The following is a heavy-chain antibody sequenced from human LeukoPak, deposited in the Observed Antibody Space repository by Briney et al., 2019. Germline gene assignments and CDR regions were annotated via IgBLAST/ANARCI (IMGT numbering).Heavy chain of an antibody. CDR2: HSYSGGT. J-gene: IGHJ4*02. Sequence: KPSESRSLTCSVSGGAVTGGGYYWSWVRQPPGKGLDWIGVHSYSGGTYYYPSLVKRITISVDRYPNQFPLRMRDGPAADTAVYYCATAGWEYFYFDSWGQGAVVAVTS. V-gene: IGHV4-31*03. CDR3: ATAGWEYFYFDS. D-gene: IGHD1-26*01. CDR1: GGAVTGGGYY.